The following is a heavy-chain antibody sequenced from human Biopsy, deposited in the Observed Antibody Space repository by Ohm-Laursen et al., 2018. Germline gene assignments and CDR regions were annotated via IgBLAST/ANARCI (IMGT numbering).Heavy chain of an antibody. V-gene: IGHV4-38-2*01. CDR3: ARVAGGYAYYYGMDV. Sequence: GTLSLTCVVSGYSVTNDYYWGWIRQPPGKGLEWIGNIYYDGITYYNPSLKSRVAMSVDTSKNQFSLRLPSVTAADTAVYYRARVAGGYAYYYGMDVWGQGTTVIVSS. J-gene: IGHJ6*02. D-gene: IGHD5-12*01. CDR2: IYYDGIT. CDR1: GYSVTNDYY.